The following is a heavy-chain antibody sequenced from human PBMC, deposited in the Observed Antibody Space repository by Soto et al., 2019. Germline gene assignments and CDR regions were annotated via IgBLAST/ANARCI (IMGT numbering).Heavy chain of an antibody. CDR3: AREDDGGDSDYYGLDV. CDR1: GGSISTDHYH. Sequence: QVQLQESGPGLVRPSQTLSLTCTVSGGSISTDHYHWTWIRQAPGKGLEWIGYIHYSGSIQFNPSLQSRVSMSVDTSKNLFSLRLSSVTAADTAVYFCAREDDGGDSDYYGLDVWGQGTTVTVSS. J-gene: IGHJ6*02. D-gene: IGHD2-21*02. V-gene: IGHV4-30-4*01. CDR2: IHYSGSI.